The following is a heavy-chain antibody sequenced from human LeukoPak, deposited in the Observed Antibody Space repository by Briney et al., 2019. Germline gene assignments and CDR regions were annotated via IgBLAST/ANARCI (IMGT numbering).Heavy chain of an antibody. D-gene: IGHD2-21*01. CDR1: GYTFTSYY. Sequence: ASVKVSCKASGYTFTSYYMHWVRQAPGQGLEWMGIINPSGGSTSYAQKFQGRVTMTRDTSTSTVYMELSSLRSEDTAVYYRARAYPCGGDCYTFDYWGQGTLVTVSS. J-gene: IGHJ4*02. V-gene: IGHV1-46*03. CDR3: ARAYPCGGDCYTFDY. CDR2: INPSGGST.